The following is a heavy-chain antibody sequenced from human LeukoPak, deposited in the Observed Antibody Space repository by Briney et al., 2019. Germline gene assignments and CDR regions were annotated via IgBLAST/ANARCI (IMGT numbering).Heavy chain of an antibody. V-gene: IGHV3-23*01. Sequence: GGSLRLSCAASGFTFSSYAMSWVRQAPGKGPEWVSAISGSGGSTYYADSVKGRFTISRDNSKNTLYLQMNSLRAEDTAVYYCAKDQGYLREYFDYWGQGTLVTVSS. J-gene: IGHJ4*02. CDR3: AKDQGYLREYFDY. CDR2: ISGSGGST. CDR1: GFTFSSYA. D-gene: IGHD5-18*01.